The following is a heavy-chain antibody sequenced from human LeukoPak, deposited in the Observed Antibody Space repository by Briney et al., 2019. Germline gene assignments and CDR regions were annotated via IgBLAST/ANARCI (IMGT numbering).Heavy chain of an antibody. J-gene: IGHJ5*02. V-gene: IGHV4-39*07. CDR3: ARESLTWLQSRTSWFDP. CDR2: IYYSVST. D-gene: IGHD5-24*01. CDR1: GGSISSSSYY. Sequence: PSETLSLTCTVSGGSISSSSYYWGWIRQPPGKGLGWIGSIYYSVSTYYNPSLKSRVTISVDTSKNQFSLRLSSVTAADTAVYYCARESLTWLQSRTSWFDPWGQGTLVTVSS.